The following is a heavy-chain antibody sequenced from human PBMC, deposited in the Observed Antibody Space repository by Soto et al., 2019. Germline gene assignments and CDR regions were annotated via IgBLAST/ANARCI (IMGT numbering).Heavy chain of an antibody. CDR3: ATYAVVTLGWYFDL. J-gene: IGHJ2*01. Sequence: QVQLVQSGAEVKKPGSSVKVSCKVSGGSFSSYAINWVRQAPGQGLEWMGRIIPMLDLANYAQKFQSRVTITADNSTSTAYMELSSLKSEDTAVYFCATYAVVTLGWYFDLWGRGTLVTVSS. CDR2: IIPMLDLA. CDR1: GGSFSSYA. V-gene: IGHV1-69*04. D-gene: IGHD3-22*01.